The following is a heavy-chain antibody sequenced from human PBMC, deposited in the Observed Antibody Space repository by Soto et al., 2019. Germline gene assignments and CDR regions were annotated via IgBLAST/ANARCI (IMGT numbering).Heavy chain of an antibody. D-gene: IGHD3-9*01. CDR2: MNPNSGNT. CDR1: GYTFTSYD. Sequence: ASVKVSCKASGYTFTSYDINWVRQATGQGLEWMGWMNPNSGNTGYAQKFQGRVTMTRNTSISTAYMELSSLRSEDTAVYYCARRDHYDILTGYWGYYCGMDVWGQGTTVTVSS. V-gene: IGHV1-8*01. J-gene: IGHJ6*02. CDR3: ARRDHYDILTGYWGYYCGMDV.